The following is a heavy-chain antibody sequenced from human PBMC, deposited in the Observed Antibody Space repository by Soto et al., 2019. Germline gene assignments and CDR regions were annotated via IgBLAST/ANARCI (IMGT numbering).Heavy chain of an antibody. Sequence: GGSLRLSCAASGFTFSGSDMHWVRQASGQGWPWVGWMRSKANTYATEYAASVEGRFTISRDDSKNTAYVQMNSLKTEDPAVYYCARASRENDILPGGVWGKGTTVTVSS. CDR2: MRSKANTYAT. CDR1: GFTFSGSD. J-gene: IGHJ6*03. D-gene: IGHD3-9*01. CDR3: ARASRENDILPGGV. V-gene: IGHV3-73*01.